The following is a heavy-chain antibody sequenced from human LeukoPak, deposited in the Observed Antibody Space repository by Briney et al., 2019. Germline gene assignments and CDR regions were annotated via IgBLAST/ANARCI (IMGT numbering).Heavy chain of an antibody. CDR3: ARRSVGATMVFDY. CDR2: IYYSGRT. Sequence: SETLSLTWTVSGGPLRGSRHYWGWIRQPPGKGLEWIGCIYYSGRTYYNPSLKSLVTISVDTSKNQFSLKLSSVTAADTAVYYCARRSVGATMVFDYWGQGTLVTVSS. D-gene: IGHD1-26*01. CDR1: GGPLRGSRHY. V-gene: IGHV4-39*01. J-gene: IGHJ4*02.